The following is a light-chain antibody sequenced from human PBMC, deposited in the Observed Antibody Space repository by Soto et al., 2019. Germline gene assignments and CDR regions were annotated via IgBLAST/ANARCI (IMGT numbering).Light chain of an antibody. CDR2: EGT. CDR1: SSDVVNDLL. J-gene: IGLJ1*01. V-gene: IGLV2-14*02. Sequence: QSALTQPASVSGSPGQSITISCTGTSSDVVNDLLVSWYQQQPGKAPKLMIYEGTKRPAGVSDRFSGSKSGNTASLTISGLQAEDEADYYCISYTGSSTSYVFGSGTKVTVL. CDR3: ISYTGSSTSYV.